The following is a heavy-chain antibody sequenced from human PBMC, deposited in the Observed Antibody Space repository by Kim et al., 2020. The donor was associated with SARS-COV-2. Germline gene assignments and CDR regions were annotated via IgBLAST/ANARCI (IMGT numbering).Heavy chain of an antibody. Sequence: GGSLRLSCAASGFTFSSYAMHWVRQAPGKGLEWVAVISYDGSNKYYADSVKGRFTISRDNSKNTLYLQMNSLRAENTAVYYCARNQVNNWFDPWGQGTLVTVSS. CDR2: ISYDGSNK. V-gene: IGHV3-30*04. J-gene: IGHJ5*02. D-gene: IGHD2-2*01. CDR1: GFTFSSYA. CDR3: ARNQVNNWFDP.